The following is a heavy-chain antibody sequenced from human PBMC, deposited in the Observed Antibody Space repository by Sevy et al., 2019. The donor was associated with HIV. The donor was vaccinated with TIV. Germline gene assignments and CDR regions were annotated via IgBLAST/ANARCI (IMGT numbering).Heavy chain of an antibody. J-gene: IGHJ6*02. D-gene: IGHD3-3*01. CDR1: RLTFSSSS. CDR3: ARGFMGADYYYGMDV. V-gene: IGHV3-48*01. Sequence: GESLKISCAASRLTFSSSSVNWVRQAPGKGLEWVSYISSSSTTIYYADSVKGRFTISRNNAKNSLYLQMISLRAEDTAVYYCARGFMGADYYYGMDVWGQGTTVTVSS. CDR2: ISSSSTTI.